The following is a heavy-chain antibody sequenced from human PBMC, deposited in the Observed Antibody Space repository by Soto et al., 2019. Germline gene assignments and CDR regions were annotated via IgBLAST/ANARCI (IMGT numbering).Heavy chain of an antibody. CDR2: INHSGNN. J-gene: IGHJ3*02. CDR3: ARGGSNDWQVAFDI. CDR1: GGSFSTYY. Sequence: SETLSLTCVVSGGSFSTYYYNWIRQSPGKGLEWIGEINHSGNNNYSPSLKSRVTMSLDTSKNQFSLKLTSVTAADTAVYYCARGGSNDWQVAFDIWGQGTRVT. D-gene: IGHD3-9*01. V-gene: IGHV4-34*01.